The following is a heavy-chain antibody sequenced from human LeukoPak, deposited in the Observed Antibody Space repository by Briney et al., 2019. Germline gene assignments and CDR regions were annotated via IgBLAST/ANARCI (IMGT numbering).Heavy chain of an antibody. CDR3: ARLRGVRAPFDP. J-gene: IGHJ5*02. V-gene: IGHV4-38-2*02. CDR2: IYHSGST. Sequence: SETLSLTCNVSGYSISSGYYWGWIRQPPGKGLEWIGNIYHSGSTYYNPSLKSRVTISVDTSKNQFSLKLSSVTAADTAVYYCARLRGVRAPFDPWGQGTLVTVSS. CDR1: GYSISSGYY. D-gene: IGHD3-10*01.